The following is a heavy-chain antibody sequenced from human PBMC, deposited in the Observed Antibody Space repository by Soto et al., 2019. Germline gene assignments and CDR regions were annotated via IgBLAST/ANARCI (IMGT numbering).Heavy chain of an antibody. CDR2: ISPFGGAT. V-gene: IGHV1-46*01. Sequence: ASVKVSCKASGDSVSNDYLHWVRQAPGQGFEWLGLISPFGGATAYAQRFEGRVTVTMDKSSTTFYLELSSLRSDDTAVYYCAKGRGGKTVANFGMDVWGQAVTVTVSS. D-gene: IGHD3-16*01. CDR3: AKGRGGKTVANFGMDV. CDR1: GDSVSNDY. J-gene: IGHJ6*02.